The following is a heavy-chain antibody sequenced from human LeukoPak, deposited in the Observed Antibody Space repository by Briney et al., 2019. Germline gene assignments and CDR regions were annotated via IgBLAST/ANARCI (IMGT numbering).Heavy chain of an antibody. J-gene: IGHJ3*02. D-gene: IGHD3-22*01. Sequence: SSISSYLYYADSLKGRFTISRDKANNTLYMQMNRLRADDTAVYYCARDYYDSSGYYGGAFDIWGQGTMVTVSS. V-gene: IGHV3-21*01. CDR3: ARDYYDSSGYYGGAFDI. CDR2: SSISSYL.